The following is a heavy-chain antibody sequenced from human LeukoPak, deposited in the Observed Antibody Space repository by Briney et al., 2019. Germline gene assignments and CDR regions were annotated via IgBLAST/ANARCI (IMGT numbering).Heavy chain of an antibody. CDR1: GFTFNHYW. J-gene: IGHJ4*02. CDR2: IKQDGSQI. CDR3: ARDLNWETY. V-gene: IGHV3-7*01. D-gene: IGHD7-27*01. Sequence: GGSLRLSCAASGFTFNHYWMSWVRQAPGKGLEWLANIKQDGSQIYYVDSVKGRFTTSRDNAKNSLYLQMNGLRAEDTAVYYCARDLNWETYWGQGTLVSVSS.